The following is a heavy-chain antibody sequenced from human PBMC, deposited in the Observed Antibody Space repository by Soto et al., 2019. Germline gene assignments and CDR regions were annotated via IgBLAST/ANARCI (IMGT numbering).Heavy chain of an antibody. CDR1: RGSLSSYP. D-gene: IGHD3-10*01. CDR3: ARDEVRGVRGVIIGY. V-gene: IGHV1-69*01. CDR2: IIPILGTE. Sequence: STEGSCNASRGSLSSYPIGWVRQAPGQGLEWMGGIIPILGTENYAQKFQGRVTITADESTGTAYMELSSLRSEDTAVYYCARDEVRGVRGVIIGYWGQGTQVTLSS. J-gene: IGHJ4*02.